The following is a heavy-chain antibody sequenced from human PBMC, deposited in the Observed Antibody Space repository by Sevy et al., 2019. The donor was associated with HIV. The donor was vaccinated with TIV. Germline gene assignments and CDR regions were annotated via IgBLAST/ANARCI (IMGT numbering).Heavy chain of an antibody. Sequence: GGSLRLSCAASGFTFSSYAMNWVRQAPGKGLEWVSAISGSGGSTYYADSVKGRFTISRDNSKNTLYLQMNSLRAEDTAVYYCAKGDIAAAGTMDDYWGQGTLVTVSS. J-gene: IGHJ4*02. CDR2: ISGSGGST. CDR3: AKGDIAAAGTMDDY. CDR1: GFTFSSYA. D-gene: IGHD6-13*01. V-gene: IGHV3-23*01.